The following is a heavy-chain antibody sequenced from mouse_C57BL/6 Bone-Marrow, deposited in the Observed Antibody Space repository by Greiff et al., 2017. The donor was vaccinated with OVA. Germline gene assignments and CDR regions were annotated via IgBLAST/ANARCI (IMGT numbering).Heavy chain of an antibody. D-gene: IGHD1-1*01. V-gene: IGHV7-1*01. CDR3: ARDYYGSSYEGYFDV. CDR2: SRTKANDYTT. J-gene: IGHJ1*03. Sequence: EVQLVESGGGLVQSGRSLRLSCATSGFTFSDFYMEWVRQAPGKGLEWIAASRTKANDYTTEYSASVKGRFIVSRDTSQSILYLQMNALRAEDTAIYYCARDYYGSSYEGYFDVWGTGTTVTVSS. CDR1: GFTFSDFY.